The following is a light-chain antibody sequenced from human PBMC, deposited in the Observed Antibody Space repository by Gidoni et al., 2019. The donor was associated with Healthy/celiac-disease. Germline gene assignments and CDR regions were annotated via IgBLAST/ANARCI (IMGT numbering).Light chain of an antibody. J-gene: IGLJ1*01. CDR2: GKN. CDR3: NSRDSSGNHLYV. V-gene: IGLV3-19*01. CDR1: SLRSYY. Sequence: SSELTQDPAVSVALAQTVRITCQGDSLRSYYASWYQQKPGQAPVLVIYGKNNRPSGIPNRFSGSSSGNTASLTITGAQAEDEADYYCNSRDSSGNHLYVFGTGTKVTVL.